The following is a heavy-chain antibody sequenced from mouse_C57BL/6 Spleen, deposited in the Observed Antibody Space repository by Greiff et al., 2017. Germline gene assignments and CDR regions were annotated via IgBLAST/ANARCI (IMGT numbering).Heavy chain of an antibody. Sequence: LQQSGPELVKPGASVKISCKASGYTFTDYYINWVKQRPGQGLEWIGWIYPGSGNTKYNEKFKGKATLTVDTSSSTAYMQRSSLTSEDSAVYLGARDYGSSNWYFDVWGTGTTVTVSS. D-gene: IGHD1-1*01. CDR1: GYTFTDYY. CDR3: ARDYGSSNWYFDV. V-gene: IGHV1-84*01. CDR2: IYPGSGNT. J-gene: IGHJ1*03.